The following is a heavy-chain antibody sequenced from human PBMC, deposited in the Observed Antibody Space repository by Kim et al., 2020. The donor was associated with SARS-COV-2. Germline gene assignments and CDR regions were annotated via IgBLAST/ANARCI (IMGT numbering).Heavy chain of an antibody. J-gene: IGHJ5*02. V-gene: IGHV4-4*02. CDR2: IYHSGST. D-gene: IGHD4-4*01. Sequence: SETLSLTCAVSGGSISSSNWWSWVRQPPGKGLEWIGEIYHSGSTNYNPSLKSRVTISVDKSKNQFSLKLSSVTAADTAVYYCARRWLQLYNWFDPWGQGTLVTVSS. CDR1: GGSISSSNW. CDR3: ARRWLQLYNWFDP.